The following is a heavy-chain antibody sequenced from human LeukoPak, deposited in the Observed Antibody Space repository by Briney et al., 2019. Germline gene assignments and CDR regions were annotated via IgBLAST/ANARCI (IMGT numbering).Heavy chain of an antibody. J-gene: IGHJ1*01. CDR2: ISGSGGST. Sequence: PGGSLRLSCAASGFTFSSYAMSWVRQAPGKGLEWVSAISGSGGSTYYADSVKGRFTISRDNSKNTLYLQMNSLRAEDTAVYYCGGLGLWLTNVRELYFQHWGQGTLVTVSS. D-gene: IGHD5-18*01. V-gene: IGHV3-23*01. CDR1: GFTFSSYA. CDR3: GGLGLWLTNVRELYFQH.